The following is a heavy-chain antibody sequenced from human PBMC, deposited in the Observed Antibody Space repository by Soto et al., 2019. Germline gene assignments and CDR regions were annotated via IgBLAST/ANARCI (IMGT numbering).Heavy chain of an antibody. CDR1: GLTDSSKY. CDR3: ARVGGDYGDYGYYFGGMEV. D-gene: IGHD4-17*01. CDR2: MYSGWST. V-gene: IGHV3-53*01. J-gene: IGHJ6*02. Sequence: PGGSLRPSCAASGLTDSSKYLRWVRQAAGKGLDGVAGMYSGWSTYYADSVTGRLTHSRDNSKNTLYLQMNSLRAEDTGVYSCARVGGDYGDYGYYFGGMEVWGQGTTVTVSS.